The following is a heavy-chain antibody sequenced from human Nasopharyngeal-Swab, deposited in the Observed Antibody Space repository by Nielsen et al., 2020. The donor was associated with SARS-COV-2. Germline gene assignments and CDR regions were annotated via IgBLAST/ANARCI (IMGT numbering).Heavy chain of an antibody. D-gene: IGHD3-16*01. CDR3: AKDGVRLNGIDV. CDR2: ITGSGDAT. V-gene: IGHV3-23*01. J-gene: IGHJ6*02. CDR1: GFTFSSYT. Sequence: GESLKISCGASGFTFSSYTMSWVRQAPGTGLEWVSAITGSGDATNYADSVRGRFPISRDNSKSTLYLQMNSLRAEDTAEYFCAKDGVRLNGIDVWGQGTTVTVSS.